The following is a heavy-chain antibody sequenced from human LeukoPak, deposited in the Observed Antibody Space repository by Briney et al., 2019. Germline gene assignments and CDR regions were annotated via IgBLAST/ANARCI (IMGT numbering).Heavy chain of an antibody. D-gene: IGHD5-18*01. CDR3: ARGVAWIQSNWFDP. Sequence: ASETLSLTCAIYSESFSGYFWSWIRQPPGKGLEWIGEINYSGSTNYNPSLKSRVTISVDTSKNQFSLKLSSVTAADTAVYYCARGVAWIQSNWFDPWGQGTLVTVSS. CDR2: INYSGST. J-gene: IGHJ5*02. V-gene: IGHV4-34*01. CDR1: SESFSGYF.